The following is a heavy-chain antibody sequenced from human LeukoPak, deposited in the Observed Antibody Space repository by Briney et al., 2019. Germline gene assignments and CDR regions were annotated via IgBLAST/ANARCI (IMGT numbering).Heavy chain of an antibody. CDR3: ARQIQLWSDFDY. V-gene: IGHV3-74*01. D-gene: IGHD5-18*01. J-gene: IGHJ4*02. CDR1: GFTFSSYW. Sequence: GGSLRLSCAASGFTFSSYWMHWVRQAPGKGLVWVSRINSDGSSITYADSVKGRFTISRDNAKNTLSLQMNSLRAEDTAVYYCARQIQLWSDFDYWGQGTLVTVSS. CDR2: INSDGSSI.